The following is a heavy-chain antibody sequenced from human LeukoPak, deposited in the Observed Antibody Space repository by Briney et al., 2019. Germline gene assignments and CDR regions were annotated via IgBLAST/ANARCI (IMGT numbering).Heavy chain of an antibody. Sequence: SGPALVKPTQTLTLTCTFSGFSLSTGGMCVSWIRQPPGKALEWLARIDWDDDKYYSTSLKTRLTISKDTSKNQVVLTMTNMDPVDTATYYCARILGYSSGWYFDYWGQGTLVTVSS. J-gene: IGHJ4*02. V-gene: IGHV2-70*11. CDR1: GFSLSTGGMC. CDR3: ARILGYSSGWYFDY. CDR2: IDWDDDK. D-gene: IGHD6-19*01.